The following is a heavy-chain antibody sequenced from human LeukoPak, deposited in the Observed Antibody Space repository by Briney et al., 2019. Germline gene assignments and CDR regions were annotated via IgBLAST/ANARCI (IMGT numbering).Heavy chain of an antibody. CDR1: GGSISSGSYY. Sequence: SETLSLTCTVSGGSISSGSYYWSWIRQPPGKGLEYIGSIYYSGITYYNPSLKSRVTISLDTSKNQFSLKLSSVTAADTAVYYCARDHYYDSSTSWGQGTLVTVSS. CDR2: IYYSGIT. V-gene: IGHV4-39*07. J-gene: IGHJ4*02. D-gene: IGHD3-22*01. CDR3: ARDHYYDSSTS.